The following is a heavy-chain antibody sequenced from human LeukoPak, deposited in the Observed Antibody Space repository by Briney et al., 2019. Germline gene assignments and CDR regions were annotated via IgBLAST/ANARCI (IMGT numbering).Heavy chain of an antibody. J-gene: IGHJ4*02. CDR1: GGTFISYA. Sequence: GASVKVSCKASGGTFISYAISWVRQAPGQGLEWMGGIIPIFGTANYAQKFQGRVTITADESTSTAYMELSSLRSDDTAVYYCARESHVERDDYWGQGTLVTVSS. CDR3: ARESHVERDDY. CDR2: IIPIFGTA. D-gene: IGHD1-1*01. V-gene: IGHV1-69*13.